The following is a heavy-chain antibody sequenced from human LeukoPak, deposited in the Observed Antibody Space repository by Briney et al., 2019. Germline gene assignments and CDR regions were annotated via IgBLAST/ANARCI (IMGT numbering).Heavy chain of an antibody. J-gene: IGHJ4*02. CDR3: ARDGGYVGLDY. CDR1: GFTFSTHA. D-gene: IGHD3-9*01. CDR2: TSYDGSNK. Sequence: PGGSLRLSCAASGFTFSTHAMLWVRQAPGKGLEWVALTSYDGSNKYYADSVKGRFTISRDNSKNTLYLEMNSLTADDAGVYYCARDGGYVGLDYWGQGTLVTVSS. V-gene: IGHV3-30*01.